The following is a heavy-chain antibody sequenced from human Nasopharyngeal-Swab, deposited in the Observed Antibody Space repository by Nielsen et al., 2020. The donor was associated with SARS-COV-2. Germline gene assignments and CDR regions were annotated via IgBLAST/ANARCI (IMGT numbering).Heavy chain of an antibody. CDR3: ARDIGAAALAPWRGYYGMDV. Sequence: GSLRLSCTVSGGSVSSGSYYWSWIRQPPGKGLGWIGYMYYSGSTNYNPSLKSRVTISVDTSKNQFSLKLSSVTAADTAVYYCARDIGAAALAPWRGYYGMDVWGQGTTVTVSS. V-gene: IGHV4-61*01. J-gene: IGHJ6*02. CDR1: GGSVSSGSYY. CDR2: MYYSGST. D-gene: IGHD3-10*01.